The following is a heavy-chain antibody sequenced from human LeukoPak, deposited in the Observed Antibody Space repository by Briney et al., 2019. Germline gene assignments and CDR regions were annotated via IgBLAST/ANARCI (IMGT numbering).Heavy chain of an antibody. CDR3: AKGHYYDSSGYYYAFDY. D-gene: IGHD3-22*01. CDR1: GFTFSSYG. J-gene: IGHJ4*02. V-gene: IGHV3-30*18. Sequence: GRSLRLSCAASGFTFSSYGMHWVRQAPGKGLEWVAVISYDGSNKYYADSVKGRFTISRDNSKNTLYLQMNSLRAEDTAVYYCAKGHYYDSSGYYYAFDYWGQGTLVTVSS. CDR2: ISYDGSNK.